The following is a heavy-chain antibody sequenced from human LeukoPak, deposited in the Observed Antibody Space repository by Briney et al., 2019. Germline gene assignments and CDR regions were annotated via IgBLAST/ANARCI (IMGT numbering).Heavy chain of an antibody. CDR3: ARVRGYSGYDHPFDY. V-gene: IGHV3-33*01. CDR2: IWYDGSNK. J-gene: IGHJ4*02. Sequence: PGRSLRLSCAASGFTFSSYGMHWVRQAPGKGLEWVAVIWYDGSNKYYADSVKGRFTISRDNSKNTLYLQMNSPRAEDTAVYYCARVRGYSGYDHPFDYWGQGTLVTVSS. D-gene: IGHD5-12*01. CDR1: GFTFSSYG.